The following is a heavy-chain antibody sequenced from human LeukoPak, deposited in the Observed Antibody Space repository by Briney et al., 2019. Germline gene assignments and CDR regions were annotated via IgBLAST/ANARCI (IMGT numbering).Heavy chain of an antibody. J-gene: IGHJ4*02. Sequence: GGSLRLSCAASGFTFSRYGMHWVRQAPGKGLEWVAFIRNDGSIQYYADSVKGRFTISRDNAKNSLYLQMNSLRAEDTALYYCARGAAVAIFGLYDYWGQGTLVTVSS. CDR3: ARGAAVAIFGLYDY. D-gene: IGHD6-19*01. CDR2: IRNDGSIQ. CDR1: GFTFSRYG. V-gene: IGHV3-30*02.